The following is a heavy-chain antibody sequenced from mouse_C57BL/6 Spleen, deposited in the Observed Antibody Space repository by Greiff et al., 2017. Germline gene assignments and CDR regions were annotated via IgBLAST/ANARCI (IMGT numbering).Heavy chain of an antibody. Sequence: VQLQQSGPELVKPGASVKISCKASGYAFSSSWMNWVKQRPGKGLEWIGRIYPGDGDTNYNGKVKGKATLTADKSSSTAYMQLSSLTSEDSAVYFCAREGIYYGYDGDYWGQGTTLTVSS. J-gene: IGHJ2*01. V-gene: IGHV1-82*01. D-gene: IGHD2-2*01. CDR3: AREGIYYGYDGDY. CDR2: IYPGDGDT. CDR1: GYAFSSSW.